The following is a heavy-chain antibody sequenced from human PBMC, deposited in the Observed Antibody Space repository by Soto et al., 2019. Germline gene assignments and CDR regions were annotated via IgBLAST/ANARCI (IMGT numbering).Heavy chain of an antibody. CDR3: ANIYSGSFDY. Sequence: VGSQILSCAASGFTFSSYGMHWVRQAPGKGLEWVAVISYDGSNKYYADSVKGRFTISRDNSKNTLYLQMNSLRAEDTAVYYCANIYSGSFDYWVQGTLVTVSS. CDR2: ISYDGSNK. D-gene: IGHD1-26*01. V-gene: IGHV3-30*18. J-gene: IGHJ4*02. CDR1: GFTFSSYG.